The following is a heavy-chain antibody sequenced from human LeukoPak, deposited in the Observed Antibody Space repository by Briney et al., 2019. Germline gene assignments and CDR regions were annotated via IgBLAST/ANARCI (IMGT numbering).Heavy chain of an antibody. V-gene: IGHV4-39*07. J-gene: IGHJ4*02. CDR1: GGSISTSNYY. CDR2: IYYSVTT. D-gene: IGHD4-23*01. Sequence: SETLSLTCTVSGGSISTSNYYWGWIRQPPGKGLEWIGSIYYSVTTYYNPSLKSRVTISVDTSKNQFSLKLNSVTAADTAVYYCARDRLRWPKIDYWGQGTLVTVSS. CDR3: ARDRLRWPKIDY.